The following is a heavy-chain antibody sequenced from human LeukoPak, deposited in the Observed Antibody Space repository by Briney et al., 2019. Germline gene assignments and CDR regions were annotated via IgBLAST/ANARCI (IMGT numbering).Heavy chain of an antibody. D-gene: IGHD5-18*01. CDR3: AGDAGYGYDRFDY. Sequence: PGGSLRLSCAASGFIFSSYWMAWVCQAPGKGLEWVANIKEDGSEKNYVDSVKGRFTISRDNAKNSLYLQMNSLRAEDTAVYYCAGDAGYGYDRFDYWGQGTQVTVSS. J-gene: IGHJ4*02. CDR2: IKEDGSEK. V-gene: IGHV3-7*01. CDR1: GFIFSSYW.